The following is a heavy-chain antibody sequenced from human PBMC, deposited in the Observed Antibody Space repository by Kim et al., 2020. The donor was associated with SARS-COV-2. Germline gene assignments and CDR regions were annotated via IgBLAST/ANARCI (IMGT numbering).Heavy chain of an antibody. V-gene: IGHV4-61*01. J-gene: IGHJ6*02. CDR2: IYYSGST. CDR3: ARVSMVRGVKSGYYYGMDV. CDR1: GGSVSSGSYY. D-gene: IGHD3-10*01. Sequence: SETLSLTCTVSGGSVSSGSYYWSWIRQPPGKGLEWIGYIYYSGSTNYNPSLKSRVTISVDTSKNQFSLKLSSVTAADTAVYYCARVSMVRGVKSGYYYGMDVWGPGTTFTVSS.